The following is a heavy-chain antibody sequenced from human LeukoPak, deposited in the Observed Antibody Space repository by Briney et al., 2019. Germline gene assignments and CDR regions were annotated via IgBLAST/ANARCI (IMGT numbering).Heavy chain of an antibody. Sequence: ASVKVSCKASGYTFTSYDINWVRQATGQGLEWMGWMNPNSGNTGYAQKFQGRVTITRNTSISTAYMELSSLRSEDTAVYYCARVAYSSGWYPQSAEYFQHWGQGTLVTVSS. CDR2: MNPNSGNT. J-gene: IGHJ1*01. V-gene: IGHV1-8*03. D-gene: IGHD6-19*01. CDR1: GYTFTSYD. CDR3: ARVAYSSGWYPQSAEYFQH.